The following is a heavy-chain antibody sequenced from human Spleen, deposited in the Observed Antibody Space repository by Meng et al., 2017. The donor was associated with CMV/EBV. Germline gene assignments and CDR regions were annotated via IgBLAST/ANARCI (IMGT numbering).Heavy chain of an antibody. CDR1: GDRFTDYH. Sequence: SGDRFTDYHMHWVQQAPAKGLTWVGLVDPEDGETVYSESFQDRVTLTADRSRDTTYMDLRSLRSEDTAVYYCAAGPKFQSDVEADLNWGQGTLVTVSS. CDR3: AAGPKFQSDVEADLN. J-gene: IGHJ4*02. CDR2: VDPEDGET. D-gene: IGHD2-21*01. V-gene: IGHV1-69-2*01.